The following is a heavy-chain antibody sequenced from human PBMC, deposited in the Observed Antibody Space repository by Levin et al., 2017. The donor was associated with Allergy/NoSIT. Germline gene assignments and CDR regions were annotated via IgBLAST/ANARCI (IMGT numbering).Heavy chain of an antibody. V-gene: IGHV1-69*04. CDR3: ARDWSYDILTGHNGWWFDP. CDR2: IIPILGIA. Sequence: SVKVSCKASGGTFSSYAISWVRQAPGQGLEWMGRIIPILGIANYAQKFQGRVTITADKSTSTAYMELSSLRSEDTAVYYCARDWSYDILTGHNGWWFDPWGQGTLVTVSS. CDR1: GGTFSSYA. J-gene: IGHJ5*02. D-gene: IGHD3-9*01.